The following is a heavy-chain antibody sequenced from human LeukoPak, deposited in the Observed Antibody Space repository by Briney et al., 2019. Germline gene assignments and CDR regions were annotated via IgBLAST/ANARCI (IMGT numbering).Heavy chain of an antibody. CDR3: ARASLGAGYRFDY. J-gene: IGHJ4*02. Sequence: GGSLRLSCAASGFTFSSYSMNWVRQAPGKGLEWVASISSSSYIYHADSVKGRFTISRDNAKNSLYLQVNSLRAEDTAVYYCARASLGAGYRFDYWGQGTLVTVSS. CDR2: ISSSSYI. V-gene: IGHV3-21*01. D-gene: IGHD5-18*01. CDR1: GFTFSSYS.